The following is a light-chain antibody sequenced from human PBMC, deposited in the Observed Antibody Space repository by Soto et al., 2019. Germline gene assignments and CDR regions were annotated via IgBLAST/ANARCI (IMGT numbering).Light chain of an antibody. CDR1: QGIRND. Sequence: AIQMTQSPSSLSASVGDRVTITCRASQGIRNDLGWYQQKPGKAPKLLIYAESSLQSGVPSRFSVSGSGTDVTVTISSLQPEDLATYYCLQEYYYRPNFGGGTKGEIK. J-gene: IGKJ4*01. V-gene: IGKV1-6*01. CDR2: AES. CDR3: LQEYYYRPN.